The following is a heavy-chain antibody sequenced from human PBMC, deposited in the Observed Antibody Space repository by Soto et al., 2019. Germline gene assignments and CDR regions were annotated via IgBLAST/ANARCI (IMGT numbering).Heavy chain of an antibody. V-gene: IGHV3-33*01. CDR2: ILNDGSNR. D-gene: IGHD3-10*01. CDR1: EFTFSNYG. J-gene: IGHJ6*02. CDR3: ARDDEYSGNGMDV. Sequence: QVQLVESGGGVVRPGRSLRLSCAASEFTFSNYGMHWVRQAPGKGLEWVAVILNDGSNRYHADSVKDRFTISRDNSKNTLYLQMNNLRAEDTAVYYCARDDEYSGNGMDVWGQGTTVTVS.